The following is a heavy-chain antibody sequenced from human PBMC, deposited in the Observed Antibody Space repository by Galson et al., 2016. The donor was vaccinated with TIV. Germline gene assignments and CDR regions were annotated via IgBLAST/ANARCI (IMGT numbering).Heavy chain of an antibody. D-gene: IGHD3-22*01. J-gene: IGHJ6*02. CDR1: GYTFSNYG. CDR2: ISPHSGDT. V-gene: IGHV1-18*04. CDR3: ASDRGSMTMIVVVDYHYGRDG. Sequence: SVKVSCKASGYTFSNYGLSWVRQAPGQGLESVWWISPHSGDTNSARTLQGRVPMTTDTSTSTDHIELRSRRSDDTAVYYCASDRGSMTMIVVVDYHYGRDGWGQGTTGTVAS.